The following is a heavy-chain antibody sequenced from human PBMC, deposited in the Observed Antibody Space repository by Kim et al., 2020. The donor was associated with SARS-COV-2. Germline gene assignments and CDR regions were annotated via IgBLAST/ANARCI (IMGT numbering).Heavy chain of an antibody. CDR1: GGTFSTFD. CDR2: IIPLFGTA. J-gene: IGHJ3*02. V-gene: IGHV1-69*13. Sequence: SVKVSCQTSGGTFSTFDITWVRQAPGQGLEWVGGIIPLFGTANYAQKFQGRVTITADASTNIAYMELRNLRSEDTAIYFCARDGIIGSMAPVDGLQMWGQGTMVTVS. D-gene: IGHD1-20*01. CDR3: ARDGIIGSMAPVDGLQM.